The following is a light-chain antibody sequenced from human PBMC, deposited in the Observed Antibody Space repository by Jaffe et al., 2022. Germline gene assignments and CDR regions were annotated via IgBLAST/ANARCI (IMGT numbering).Light chain of an antibody. CDR2: GAS. CDR3: QQYGNSPWT. CDR1: QSVSSNY. V-gene: IGKV3-20*01. Sequence: EIVLTQSPGTLSVSPGERAPLSCRASQSVSSNYLAWYQHKPGQAPRLLIYGASSRATGIPDRFSGSGSGTDFTLTISRLEPEDFAVYYCQQYGNSPWTFGQGTKVEIK. J-gene: IGKJ1*01.